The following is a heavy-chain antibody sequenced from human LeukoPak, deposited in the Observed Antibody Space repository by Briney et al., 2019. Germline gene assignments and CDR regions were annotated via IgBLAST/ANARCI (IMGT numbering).Heavy chain of an antibody. CDR2: IYASGST. CDR1: GGSISSGSYY. J-gene: IGHJ6*03. D-gene: IGHD2-2*01. Sequence: PSQTLSLICTVSGGSISSGSYYWSWIRQPAGKGLEWIGRIYASGSTNYNPSLKSRVTISVDTSKNQFSLKLSSVTAADTAVYYCVRGIYCSSTSCQVSGYMDVWGKGTTVTVSS. CDR3: VRGIYCSSTSCQVSGYMDV. V-gene: IGHV4-61*02.